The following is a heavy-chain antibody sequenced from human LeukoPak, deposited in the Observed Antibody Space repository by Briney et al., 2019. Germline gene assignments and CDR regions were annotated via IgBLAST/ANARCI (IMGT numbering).Heavy chain of an antibody. Sequence: ASVKVSCKASGYTFTSYYMHWVRQAPGQGLEWMGIINPSGGSTSYAQKFQGRVTMTRDTSTSTVYMELSSPRSEDTAVYYCAREKSGWYPRTYGMDVWGQGTTVTVSS. CDR3: AREKSGWYPRTYGMDV. J-gene: IGHJ6*02. CDR1: GYTFTSYY. D-gene: IGHD6-19*01. CDR2: INPSGGST. V-gene: IGHV1-46*01.